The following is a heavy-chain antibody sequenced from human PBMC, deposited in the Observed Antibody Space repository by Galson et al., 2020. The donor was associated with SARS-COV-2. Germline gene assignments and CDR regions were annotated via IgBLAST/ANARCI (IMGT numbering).Heavy chain of an antibody. V-gene: IGHV3-30*04. CDR3: ARDAYVYYDSSGYYYPSYYYYYYGMDG. CDR2: ISYDGSNK. D-gene: IGHD3-22*01. Sequence: GESLKISCAASGFTFSSYAMHWVRQAPGKGLEWVAVISYDGSNKYYADSVKGRFTISRDNSKNTLYLQMNSLRAEDTAVYYCARDAYVYYDSSGYYYPSYYYYYYGMDGWGQGTTVTVSS. J-gene: IGHJ6*02. CDR1: GFTFSSYA.